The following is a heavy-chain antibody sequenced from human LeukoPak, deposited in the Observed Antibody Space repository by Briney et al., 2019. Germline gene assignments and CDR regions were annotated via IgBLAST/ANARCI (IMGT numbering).Heavy chain of an antibody. CDR3: ARDLSSRVVTLFDY. CDR1: GGTFSSYA. V-gene: IGHV1-69*13. D-gene: IGHD3-3*01. Sequence: GASVKVSCKASGGTFSSYAISWVRQAPGQGLEWMGGIIPIFGTANLAQKFQGRVTITADESTSTAYMELRSLRSDDTAVYYCARDLSSRVVTLFDYWGQGTLVTVSS. CDR2: IIPIFGTA. J-gene: IGHJ4*02.